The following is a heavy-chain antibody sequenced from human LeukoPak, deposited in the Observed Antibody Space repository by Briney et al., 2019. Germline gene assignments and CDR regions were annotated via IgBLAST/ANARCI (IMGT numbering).Heavy chain of an antibody. CDR2: IYYSGST. CDR1: GGSISSYY. J-gene: IGHJ2*01. V-gene: IGHV4-59*08. D-gene: IGHD3-22*01. CDR3: ARHGPYYYDSSGRHWYFDL. Sequence: SETLSLTCTVSGGSISSYYWSWIRQPPGKGLEWIGYIYYSGSTNYNPSLKGRVTISVDTSKNQFSLKLSSVTAADTAVYYCARHGPYYYDSSGRHWYFDLWGRGTLVTVSS.